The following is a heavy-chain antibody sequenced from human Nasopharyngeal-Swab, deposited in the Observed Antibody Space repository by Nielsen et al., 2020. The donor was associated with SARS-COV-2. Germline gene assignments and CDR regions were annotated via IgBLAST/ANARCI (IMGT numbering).Heavy chain of an antibody. J-gene: IGHJ5*02. V-gene: IGHV4-34*01. CDR2: INHSGST. CDR3: ARGSLRRYCSSTSCYASSWFDP. D-gene: IGHD2-2*01. Sequence: WIRQRPGKGLEWIGEINHSGSTNYNPSLKSRGTISVDTSKNKFSLKVSSVTAADTAVYYCARGSLRRYCSSTSCYASSWFDPWGQGTLVTVSS.